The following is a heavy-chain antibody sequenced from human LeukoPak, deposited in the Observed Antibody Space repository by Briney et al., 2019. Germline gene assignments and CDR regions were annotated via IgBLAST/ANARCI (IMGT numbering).Heavy chain of an antibody. J-gene: IGHJ6*03. D-gene: IGHD3-10*01. Sequence: SETLSLTCTVSGGSISSYYWSWTLQPPGKGLEWIGSICYSGSTYYNPSLKSRVTISVDTSKNQFSLKLSSVTAADTAAYYCARRGGIIRGVASYYYMDVWGKGTTVTISS. CDR1: GGSISSYY. V-gene: IGHV4-39*01. CDR2: ICYSGST. CDR3: ARRGGIIRGVASYYYMDV.